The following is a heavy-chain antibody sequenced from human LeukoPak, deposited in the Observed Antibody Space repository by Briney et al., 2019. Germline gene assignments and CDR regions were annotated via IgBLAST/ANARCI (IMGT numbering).Heavy chain of an antibody. J-gene: IGHJ4*02. D-gene: IGHD1-1*01. Sequence: GGSLRLSCAASGFTFSSDGIHWVRQAPGKGLEWVADIAPDGSYKYYADSLKGRFTISRDNSRNTLYLQMNSLRAEDTAVYYFAKGTSGNSFYFDYWGQGTLVTVSS. CDR2: IAPDGSYK. CDR3: AKGTSGNSFYFDY. CDR1: GFTFSSDG. V-gene: IGHV3-30*19.